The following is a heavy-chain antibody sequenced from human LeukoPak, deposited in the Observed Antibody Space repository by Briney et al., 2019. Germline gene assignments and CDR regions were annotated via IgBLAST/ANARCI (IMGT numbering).Heavy chain of an antibody. CDR2: INVKSGAT. D-gene: IGHD6-19*01. V-gene: IGHV1-2*06. J-gene: IGHJ4*02. CDR1: GYTFTNYY. CDR3: ARVGRESSTGWLDY. Sequence: GASVRVSCKASGYTFTNYYIHWVRQAPGQGPEWMGRINVKSGATDYAQKFQGRVTVTRDTSISTAYMELSSLRSGDTAVYYCARVGRESSTGWLDYWGQGTLVTVSS.